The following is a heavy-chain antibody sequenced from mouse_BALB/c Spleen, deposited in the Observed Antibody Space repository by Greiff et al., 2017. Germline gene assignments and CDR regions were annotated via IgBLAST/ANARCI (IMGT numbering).Heavy chain of an antibody. CDR2: IDPENGDT. Sequence: EVQRVESGAELVRSGASVKLSCTASGFNINDYYMHWVKQRPEQGLEWIGWIDPENGDTEYAPKFQGKATMTADTSSNTAYLQLSSLTSEDTAVYYSNGKPYAMDYWGQGTSVTVSS. V-gene: IGHV14-4*02. CDR1: GFNINDYY. CDR3: NGKPYAMDY. J-gene: IGHJ4*01.